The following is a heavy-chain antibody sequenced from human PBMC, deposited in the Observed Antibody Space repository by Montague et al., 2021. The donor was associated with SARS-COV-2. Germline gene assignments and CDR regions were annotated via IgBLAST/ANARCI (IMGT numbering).Heavy chain of an antibody. V-gene: IGHV2-5*02. CDR2: IYWDDAK. D-gene: IGHD1-14*01. CDR3: AHKLYGINRRWFDP. CDR1: GFSLTTRGVG. Sequence: ALVKPTQTLTLTCTFSGFSLTTRGVGVGWIRQPPGKALEWLALIYWDDAKHYSPSLKSRLTITKDTPKNQVVLTMTNMDPVDTATYYCAHKLYGINRRWFDPWGQGTLVTVSS. J-gene: IGHJ5*02.